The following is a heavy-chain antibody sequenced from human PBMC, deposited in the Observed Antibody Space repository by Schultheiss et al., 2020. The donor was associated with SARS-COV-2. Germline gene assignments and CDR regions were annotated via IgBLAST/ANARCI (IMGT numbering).Heavy chain of an antibody. CDR2: IYPGDSDT. V-gene: IGHV5-51*01. CDR1: GYSFTSYW. CDR3: ARQRSYSSSWSTLKYYYYMDV. J-gene: IGHJ6*03. Sequence: GESLKISCKGSGYSFTSYWIGWVRQMPGKGLEWMGIIYPGDSDTRYSPSFQGQVTISADKSISTAYLQWSSLKASDTAMYYCARQRSYSSSWSTLKYYYYMDVWGKGTTVTVSS. D-gene: IGHD6-13*01.